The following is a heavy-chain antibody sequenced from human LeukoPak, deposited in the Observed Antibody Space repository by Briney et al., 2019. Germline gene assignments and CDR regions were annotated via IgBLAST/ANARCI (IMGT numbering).Heavy chain of an antibody. Sequence: SETLSLTCGVYGGSFRSYYWNWIRHPPGKGLEWIGEINHSGSTNYNPSLKSRVTMSVDTSKKQFSLKLSSVTAADTAVYYCASQHCTSTTCYAYFDYWGQGTLVTVSS. J-gene: IGHJ4*02. CDR1: GGSFRSYY. D-gene: IGHD2-2*01. CDR2: INHSGST. CDR3: ASQHCTSTTCYAYFDY. V-gene: IGHV4-34*01.